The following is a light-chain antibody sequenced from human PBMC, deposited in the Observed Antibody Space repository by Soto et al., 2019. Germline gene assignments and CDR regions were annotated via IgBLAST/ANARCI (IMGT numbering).Light chain of an antibody. Sequence: QAVVTQPPSVSGAPGQRGTISFTGSSSNIGAGYDVHWYQQLPGRAPKLRIYGNTNRPSGVPDRFSGSKSGTSASLAITGLQAEDEADYYCLSFDSSLSVVFGGGTKLTVL. V-gene: IGLV1-40*01. CDR1: SSNIGAGYD. CDR3: LSFDSSLSVV. CDR2: GNT. J-gene: IGLJ2*01.